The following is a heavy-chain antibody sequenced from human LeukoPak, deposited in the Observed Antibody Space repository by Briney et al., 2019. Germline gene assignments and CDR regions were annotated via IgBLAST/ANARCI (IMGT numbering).Heavy chain of an antibody. D-gene: IGHD2-15*01. CDR2: IYYSGST. Sequence: PSETLSLTCTVSGGSISSYYWSWIRQPPGEGLEWIGYIYYSGSTNYNPSLKSRVTISVDTSKNQFSLKLSSVTAADTAVYYRARGDEWCPGWWGQGTLVTVSS. V-gene: IGHV4-59*01. CDR3: ARGDEWCPGW. CDR1: GGSISSYY. J-gene: IGHJ4*02.